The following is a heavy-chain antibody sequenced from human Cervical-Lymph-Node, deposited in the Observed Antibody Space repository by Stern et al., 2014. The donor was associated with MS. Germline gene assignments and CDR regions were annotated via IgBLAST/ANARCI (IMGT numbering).Heavy chain of an antibody. V-gene: IGHV4-30-4*01. Sequence: QLPLQESGPGLVKPSQTLSLTCAVTGGSISSAEYYWSWIRQSPGKGLEWIGYIHYSGTTYYNPSLKSRVTISVDTSKNQFSLKLRSVTAADTAVYYCSRDADGYSLVFGYWGRGTLVTVSS. CDR2: IHYSGTT. CDR1: GGSISSAEYY. J-gene: IGHJ4*02. D-gene: IGHD5-24*01. CDR3: SRDADGYSLVFGY.